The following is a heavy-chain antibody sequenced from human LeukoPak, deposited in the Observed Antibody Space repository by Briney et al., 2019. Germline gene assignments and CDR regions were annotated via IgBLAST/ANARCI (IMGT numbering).Heavy chain of an antibody. J-gene: IGHJ4*02. D-gene: IGHD1-1*01. V-gene: IGHV3-23*01. CDR3: AKGGTTTITFDY. Sequence: GGSLRLSCAASGFTFSSYAMSWVCQAPGKGLEYVSVISGSGGSTHYRDSVKGRFTISRDNSKNTLYLQMNSLRVEDTAVYYCAKGGTTTITFDYWGQGTLVTVSS. CDR1: GFTFSSYA. CDR2: ISGSGGST.